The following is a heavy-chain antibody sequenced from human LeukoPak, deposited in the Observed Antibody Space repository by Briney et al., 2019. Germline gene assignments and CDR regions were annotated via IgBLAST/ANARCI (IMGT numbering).Heavy chain of an antibody. D-gene: IGHD2-2*01. Sequence: ASVKVSCNAAGYIFTGYYMHWGRQAPGQGLEWMGWINPNSGGTNYAQKFQGRVTMTRDTSISTAYMELSRLRSDDTAVYYCARGDIVAVPAAPRGNAYYYGMDVWGQGTTVTVSS. V-gene: IGHV1-2*02. CDR1: GYIFTGYY. CDR2: INPNSGGT. CDR3: ARGDIVAVPAAPRGNAYYYGMDV. J-gene: IGHJ6*02.